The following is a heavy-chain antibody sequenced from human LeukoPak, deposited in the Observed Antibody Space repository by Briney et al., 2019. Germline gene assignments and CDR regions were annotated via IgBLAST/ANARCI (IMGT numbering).Heavy chain of an antibody. D-gene: IGHD5-18*01. J-gene: IGHJ4*02. CDR1: GYSISSGYY. Sequence: SETLSLTCTVSGYSISSGYYWGWIRQPPGKGLEWIGSIYHSGSTYYNASLKSQVSISIDTSKNQFSLRLTSVTAADTAVYYCAREPTSGYSYGRNPFDYWGQGTLVTVSS. CDR2: IYHSGST. CDR3: AREPTSGYSYGRNPFDY. V-gene: IGHV4-38-2*02.